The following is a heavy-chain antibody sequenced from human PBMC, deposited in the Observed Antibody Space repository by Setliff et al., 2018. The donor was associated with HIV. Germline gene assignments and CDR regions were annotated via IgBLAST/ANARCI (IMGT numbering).Heavy chain of an antibody. V-gene: IGHV3-21*05. CDR3: ARDQTGVAAAAFGGGSAWSDEGFDI. D-gene: IGHD6-13*01. J-gene: IGHJ3*02. CDR1: GFSFSSFS. CDR2: ITKEGDET. Sequence: PGGSLRLSCAASGFSFSSFSMNWVRQVPGKGLEWISYITKEGDETHYADSVKGRFTISRDNAKNSVHLEMSGLRNEDTALYYCARDQTGVAAAAFGGGSAWSDEGFDIWGQGTMVTVSS.